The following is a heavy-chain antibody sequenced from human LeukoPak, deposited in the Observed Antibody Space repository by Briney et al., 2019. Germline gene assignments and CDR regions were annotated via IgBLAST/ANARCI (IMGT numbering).Heavy chain of an antibody. Sequence: GGSLRLSCAASGFTFSSYWMHWARQAPGKGLVWVSRIDTDGSSTSYADSVKGRFTISRDNAKNTLYLQMNSLRAEDTAVYYCIRGWYSSSPFDYWGQGTLVTVSS. CDR1: GFTFSSYW. CDR2: IDTDGSST. J-gene: IGHJ4*02. CDR3: IRGWYSSSPFDY. D-gene: IGHD6-6*01. V-gene: IGHV3-74*01.